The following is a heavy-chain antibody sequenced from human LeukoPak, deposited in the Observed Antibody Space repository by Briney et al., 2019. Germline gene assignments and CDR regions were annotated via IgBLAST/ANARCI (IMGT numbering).Heavy chain of an antibody. CDR1: GLYVGRYW. Sequence: GGSLRLSCAASGLYVGRYWMSWVRQAPGEGLEWVANIKQDESEKDYVDSVKGRFTISRDNAKNSLYLQMNSLRPEDTALYYCAELGITMIGGVWGKGTTVTISS. J-gene: IGHJ6*04. V-gene: IGHV3-7*03. CDR3: AELGITMIGGV. CDR2: IKQDESEK. D-gene: IGHD3-10*02.